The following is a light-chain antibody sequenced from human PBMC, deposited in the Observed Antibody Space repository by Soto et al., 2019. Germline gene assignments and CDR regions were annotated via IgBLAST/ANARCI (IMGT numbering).Light chain of an antibody. J-gene: IGKJ1*01. V-gene: IGKV3-15*01. CDR2: DAS. CDR3: QQYNDRPPWT. CDR1: QSVSTK. Sequence: EIVMTQSPATLSVSPGERASLSCRASQSVSTKLAWYQQKGGQAPRLLIYDASTRATGIPARFSGSGSGTQFTLTISSLQSEDFAVYYCQQYNDRPPWTFGQGTKVGIK.